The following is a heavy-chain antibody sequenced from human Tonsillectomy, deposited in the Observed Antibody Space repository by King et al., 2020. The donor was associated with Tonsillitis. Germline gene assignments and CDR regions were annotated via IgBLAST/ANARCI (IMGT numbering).Heavy chain of an antibody. CDR2: ISYDGSNK. D-gene: IGHD2-15*01. CDR1: GFTFSSYG. CDR3: AKRQSKGYCSGGSCYSAFDY. V-gene: IGHV3-30*18. J-gene: IGHJ4*02. Sequence: VQLVQSGGGVVQPGRSLRLSCVASGFTFSSYGMHWVRQTPGEGLEWVAVISYDGSNKYYADSVKGRFTISRDNSKNTLYLQMNSLRAEDTAVYYCAKRQSKGYCSGGSCYSAFDYWGQGTLLTVSS.